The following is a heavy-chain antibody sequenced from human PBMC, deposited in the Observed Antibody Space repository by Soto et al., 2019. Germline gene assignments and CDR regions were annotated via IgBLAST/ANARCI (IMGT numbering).Heavy chain of an antibody. V-gene: IGHV1-18*01. J-gene: IGHJ4*02. Sequence: ASVKVSCKASGYTFTSYGISWVRQAPGQGLEWMGWISAYNGNTNYAQKLQGRVTMTTDTSASTAYMELSSLRSEDTAVYYCARTSGYYFYDSWGQGTLVTVSS. CDR1: GYTFTSYG. CDR2: ISAYNGNT. D-gene: IGHD3-3*01. CDR3: ARTSGYYFYDS.